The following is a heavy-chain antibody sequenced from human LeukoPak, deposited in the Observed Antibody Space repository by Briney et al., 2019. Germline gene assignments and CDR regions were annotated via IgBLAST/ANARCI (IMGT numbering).Heavy chain of an antibody. J-gene: IGHJ4*02. CDR2: INPNSGGT. V-gene: IGHV1-2*02. Sequence: ASVKVSCKASGYSFTDYFIHWVRQAPGQGLEWMGWINPNSGGTNYAQKFQGRVTMTRDTSISTAYMKLTSLTSDDTAVYFCARGGGGLAYWGPGTLVTVSS. CDR1: GYSFTDYF. D-gene: IGHD2-15*01. CDR3: ARGGGGLAY.